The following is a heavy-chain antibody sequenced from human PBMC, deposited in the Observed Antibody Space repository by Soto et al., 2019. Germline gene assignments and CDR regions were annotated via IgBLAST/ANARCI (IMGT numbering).Heavy chain of an antibody. CDR1: GGSFSGYY. CDR2: INDRGSI. D-gene: IGHD3-9*01. CDR3: ARERHAILTEPPWGWYLAL. Sequence: QVQLQQWGAGPVRPLETLSLTCGVSGGSFSGYYWAWIRQSPGKGLEWIGEINDRGSINYNPSLKSRVSISVDTSKNHYSLNLRSVTAADTAVYYCARERHAILTEPPWGWYLALGSGATLVTVSS. V-gene: IGHV4-34*01. J-gene: IGHJ2*01.